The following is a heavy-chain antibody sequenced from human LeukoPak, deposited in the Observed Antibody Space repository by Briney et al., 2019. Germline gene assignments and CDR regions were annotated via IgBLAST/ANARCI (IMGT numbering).Heavy chain of an antibody. CDR3: ARDLGGSYHDAFDI. J-gene: IGHJ3*02. D-gene: IGHD1-26*01. CDR1: GFTFTAYH. V-gene: IGHV1-2*02. CDR2: INPNSGAT. Sequence: GASVKVSCKGSGFTFTAYHMHWVRQAPGQRLEWMGWINPNSGATNSAQSFQGRVTMTRDTSISTAYMELSRLRSDDTAVYYCARDLGGSYHDAFDIWGQGTMVTVSS.